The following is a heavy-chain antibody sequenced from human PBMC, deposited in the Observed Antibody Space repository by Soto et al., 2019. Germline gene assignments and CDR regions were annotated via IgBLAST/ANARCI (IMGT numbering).Heavy chain of an antibody. Sequence: ASVKVSCKASVYTFTSYAMHCVRQAPGQRLEWMGRINPSLGITKYPQKFQGRVTITRDTSASTAYMELSSLRSEDTAVYYCARVIGGLYYFDYWGQGTLVTVSS. CDR2: INPSLGIT. J-gene: IGHJ4*02. CDR1: VYTFTSYA. D-gene: IGHD3-16*01. V-gene: IGHV1-3*01. CDR3: ARVIGGLYYFDY.